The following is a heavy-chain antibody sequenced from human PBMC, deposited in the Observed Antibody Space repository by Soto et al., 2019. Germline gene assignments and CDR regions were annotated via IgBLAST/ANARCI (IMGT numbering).Heavy chain of an antibody. CDR2: IIPIFGTT. J-gene: IGHJ3*02. D-gene: IGHD1-1*01. CDR3: AREGYTFGPGAVRGAFDI. Sequence: QVQLVQSETAVRKPGSSVKVSCKASGGTFGSNAISWVRQAPGQGLEWMGNIIPIFGTTKNAQNFQDRVTVTADESTNTAYMELSSLISEDTAIYYCAREGYTFGPGAVRGAFDIWGQGTMVTVSS. V-gene: IGHV1-69*15. CDR1: GGTFGSNA.